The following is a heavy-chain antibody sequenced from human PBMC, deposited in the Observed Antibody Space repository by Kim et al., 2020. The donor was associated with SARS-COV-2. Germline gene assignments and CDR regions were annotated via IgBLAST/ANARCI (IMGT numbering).Heavy chain of an antibody. V-gene: IGHV3-30*18. D-gene: IGHD3-16*02. CDR3: AKEDKLDLLGSALH. J-gene: IGHJ4*02. Sequence: GGSLRLSCAASGFTFSKYGMHWVRQAPGKGLEWVAVISYDETKIYYGESVKGRFTVSRDNSKNTLYLQMNSLRADDTAVYFCAKEDKLDLLGSALHWGQGSLVTVSS. CDR1: GFTFSKYG. CDR2: ISYDETKI.